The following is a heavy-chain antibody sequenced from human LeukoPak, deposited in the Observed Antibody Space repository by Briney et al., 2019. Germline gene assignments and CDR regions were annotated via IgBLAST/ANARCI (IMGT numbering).Heavy chain of an antibody. CDR3: ARDLDSSSLDY. CDR2: IYYSGST. Sequence: SETLSLTCTVSGGSISSYYWSWIRRPPGKGLEWIGYIYYSGSTNYNPSLKSRVTISVDTSKNQFSLKLSSVTAADTAVYYCARDLDSSSLDYWGQGTLVTVSS. D-gene: IGHD6-6*01. CDR1: GGSISSYY. J-gene: IGHJ4*02. V-gene: IGHV4-59*12.